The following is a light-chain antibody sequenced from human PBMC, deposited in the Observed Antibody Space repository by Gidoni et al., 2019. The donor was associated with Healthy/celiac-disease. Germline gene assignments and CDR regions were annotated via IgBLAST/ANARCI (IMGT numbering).Light chain of an antibody. V-gene: IGKV3-15*01. Sequence: EILISQSPATLSVSPGERATLPCRASQSVSSNLAWYQQKPGQAPRLLIYGASTRATGIPARFSGSGSGTEFTLTISSLQSEDFAVYYCQQYNNWPPITFGQGTRLEIK. CDR1: QSVSSN. J-gene: IGKJ5*01. CDR3: QQYNNWPPIT. CDR2: GAS.